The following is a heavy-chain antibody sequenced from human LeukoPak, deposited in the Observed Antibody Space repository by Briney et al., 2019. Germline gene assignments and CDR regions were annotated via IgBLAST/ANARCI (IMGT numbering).Heavy chain of an antibody. J-gene: IGHJ4*02. CDR2: ISGSGGST. D-gene: IGHD3-9*01. V-gene: IGHV3-23*01. CDR1: GFTFSSYA. CDR3: AKGDSYYDILTGSFDY. Sequence: HPGGSLRLSCAAFGFTFSSYAMSWVRQAPGKGLEWVSAISGSGGSTYYADSVKGRFTISRDNSKNTLYLQMNSLRAEDTAVYYCAKGDSYYDILTGSFDYWGQGTLVTVSS.